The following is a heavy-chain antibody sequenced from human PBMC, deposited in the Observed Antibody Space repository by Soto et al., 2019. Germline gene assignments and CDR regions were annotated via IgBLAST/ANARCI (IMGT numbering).Heavy chain of an antibody. CDR3: ARDSISGSYYVDYYYYGMDV. Sequence: SETLSLTCTVSGGSISSGGYYWSWIRQHPGKGLEWIGYIYYSGSTYYNPSLKSRVTISVDTSKNQFSLKLSSVTAADTAVYYCARDSISGSYYVDYYYYGMDVWGQGTTVTVSS. V-gene: IGHV4-31*03. D-gene: IGHD1-26*01. J-gene: IGHJ6*02. CDR1: GGSISSGGYY. CDR2: IYYSGST.